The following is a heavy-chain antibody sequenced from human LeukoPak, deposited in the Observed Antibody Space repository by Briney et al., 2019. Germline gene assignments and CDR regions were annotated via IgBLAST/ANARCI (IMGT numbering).Heavy chain of an antibody. Sequence: PGGSLRLSCAASGFTFKAHTMNWVRQAPGQGLEWVSSISSSSTYIYYADSVKGRFTISRDNAKNSLYLQMNSLRAEDTAVYYCAKDLCGGDCYSFSSGTDYWGQGTLVTVSS. CDR3: AKDLCGGDCYSFSSGTDY. J-gene: IGHJ4*02. CDR2: ISSSSTYI. V-gene: IGHV3-21*04. D-gene: IGHD2-21*01. CDR1: GFTFKAHT.